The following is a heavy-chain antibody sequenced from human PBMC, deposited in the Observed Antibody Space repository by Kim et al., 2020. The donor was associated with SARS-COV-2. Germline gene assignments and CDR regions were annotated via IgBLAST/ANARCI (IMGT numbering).Heavy chain of an antibody. V-gene: IGHV3-23*01. Sequence: TSYAASGKGRFTSSRENAKNTLYLQMNSLRAEDTAVYYCANPRGGVTDFWGQGTLVTVSS. J-gene: IGHJ4*02. CDR3: ANPRGGVTDF. CDR2: T. D-gene: IGHD2-21*02.